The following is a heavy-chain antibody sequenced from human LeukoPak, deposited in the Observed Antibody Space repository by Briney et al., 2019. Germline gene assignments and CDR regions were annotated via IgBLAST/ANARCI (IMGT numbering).Heavy chain of an antibody. V-gene: IGHV1-69*13. D-gene: IGHD3-16*01. Sequence: SVKVSCKASGGTFSSYAISWVRQAPGQGLEWMGGIIPIFGTANYAQKFQGRVTITADESTSTAYMELSSLRSEDTAVYYCARRGGGEPEAFDIWGQGTMVTVSS. CDR2: IIPIFGTA. CDR1: GGTFSSYA. J-gene: IGHJ3*02. CDR3: ARRGGGEPEAFDI.